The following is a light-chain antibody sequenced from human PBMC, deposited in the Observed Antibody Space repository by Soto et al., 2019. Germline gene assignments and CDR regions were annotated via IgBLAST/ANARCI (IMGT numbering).Light chain of an antibody. J-gene: IGKJ4*01. CDR3: QQYGSTPLT. V-gene: IGKV3-20*01. Sequence: EIVLTQSPGTLSLSPGERATLSCRASQSVRNNYLVWYQQRPGQPPRFLMYDVSTRAAGIPDGFSGSGSGTDFTLTISRLEPEDFAVYYCQQYGSTPLTFGGGTKVEIE. CDR2: DVS. CDR1: QSVRNNY.